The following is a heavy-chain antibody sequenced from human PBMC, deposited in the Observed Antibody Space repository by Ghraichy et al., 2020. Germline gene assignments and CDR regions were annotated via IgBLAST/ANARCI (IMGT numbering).Heavy chain of an antibody. CDR1: GGSISSSSYY. V-gene: IGHV4-39*01. CDR2: IYYSGST. Sequence: SETLSLTCTVSGGSISSSSYYWGWIRQPPGKGLEWIGSIYYSGSTYYNPSLKSRVTISVDTSKNQFSLKLSSVTAADTAVYYCARRRRDGYNSRFDIWGQGTMVTVSS. CDR3: ARRRRDGYNSRFDI. D-gene: IGHD5-24*01. J-gene: IGHJ3*02.